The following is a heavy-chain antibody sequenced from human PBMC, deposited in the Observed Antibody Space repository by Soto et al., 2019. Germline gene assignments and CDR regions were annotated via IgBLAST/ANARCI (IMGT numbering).Heavy chain of an antibody. D-gene: IGHD6-19*01. J-gene: IGHJ3*02. CDR3: ARGRDSSGWFGNAFDI. V-gene: IGHV1-69*01. CDR2: IIPIFGTA. Sequence: QVQLVQSGAEVQKPGSSVKVSCKASGGTFSSYAISWVRQAPGQGLEWMGGIIPIFGTANYAQKFQGRVTITADESTSTAYMELSSLRSEDTAVYYCARGRDSSGWFGNAFDIWGRGTMVTVSS. CDR1: GGTFSSYA.